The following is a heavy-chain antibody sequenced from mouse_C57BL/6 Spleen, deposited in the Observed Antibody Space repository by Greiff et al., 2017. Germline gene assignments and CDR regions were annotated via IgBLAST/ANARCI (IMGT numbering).Heavy chain of an antibody. J-gene: IGHJ2*01. CDR2: IYPRSGNT. V-gene: IGHV1-81*01. Sequence: QVHVKQSGAELARPGASVKLSCKASGYTFTSYGISWVKQRTGQGLEWIGEIYPRSGNTYYNEKFKGKATLTADKSSSTAYMELRSLTSEDSAVYFCARQGDYGFDYWGQGTTLTVSS. D-gene: IGHD2-4*01. CDR1: GYTFTSYG. CDR3: ARQGDYGFDY.